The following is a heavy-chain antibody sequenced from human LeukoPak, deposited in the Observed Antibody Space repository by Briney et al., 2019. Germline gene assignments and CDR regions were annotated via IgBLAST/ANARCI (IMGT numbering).Heavy chain of an antibody. D-gene: IGHD2-15*01. V-gene: IGHV1-2*06. Sequence: ASVKVSCKTSRSTFSGYFIHWVRQAPGQGLEWVGRINPISGATNYAQKFQGRVTLTRDTSISTAYMELSRLKSDDTAVYYCAASSGRFDYWGQGTLVTVSS. CDR1: RSTFSGYF. CDR3: AASSGRFDY. J-gene: IGHJ4*02. CDR2: INPISGAT.